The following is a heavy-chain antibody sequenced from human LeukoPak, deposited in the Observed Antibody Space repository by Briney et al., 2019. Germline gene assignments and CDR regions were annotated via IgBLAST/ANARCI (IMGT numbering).Heavy chain of an antibody. D-gene: IGHD5-12*01. CDR1: GYTFTSYW. V-gene: IGHV5-51*01. Sequence: GESLKTCCKGVGYTFTSYWIGWVRQKPGKGLEWMGFIYPGDSDIRYSPSFQGQVTISAGKSINTAYLQWSSLKASDTATYYCGRQRSRYCFIDYWGQGTLVTVSS. CDR3: GRQRSRYCFIDY. CDR2: IYPGDSDI. J-gene: IGHJ4*02.